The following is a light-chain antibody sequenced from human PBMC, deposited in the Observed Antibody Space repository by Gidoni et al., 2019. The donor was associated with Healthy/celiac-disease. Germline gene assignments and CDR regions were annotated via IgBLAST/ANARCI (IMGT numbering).Light chain of an antibody. J-gene: IGLJ1*01. CDR3: QSYDSSLSGSYV. CDR2: GNS. V-gene: IGLV1-40*01. CDR1: SSNIGAGYD. Sequence: QSVLTPPPSVSGAPGQRVTIPCTGSSSNIGAGYDVPWYQQLPGTAPKLLIYGNSNRPSGVPDRFSGSKSGTSASLAITGLQAEDEADYYCQSYDSSLSGSYVFGTGTKVTVL.